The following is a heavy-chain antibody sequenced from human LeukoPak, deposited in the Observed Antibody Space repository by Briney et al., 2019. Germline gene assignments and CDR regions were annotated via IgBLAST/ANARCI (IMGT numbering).Heavy chain of an antibody. V-gene: IGHV3-43*01. J-gene: IGHJ4*02. Sequence: GGSLRLSCAASGFTFDDYTMHWVCQAPGKGLELVSLISWDGGSTYYADPVKGRFTISRDNSKNSLYLQMNSLRTEDTALYYCAKDIGPVGYYDSSGSPDYWGQGTLVTVSS. CDR2: ISWDGGST. D-gene: IGHD3-22*01. CDR3: AKDIGPVGYYDSSGSPDY. CDR1: GFTFDDYT.